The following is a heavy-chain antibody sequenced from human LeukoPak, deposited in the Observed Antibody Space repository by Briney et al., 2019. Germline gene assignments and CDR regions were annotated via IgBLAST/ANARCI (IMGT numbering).Heavy chain of an antibody. CDR3: ARDLAYGDDGL. CDR1: GFTFISYS. J-gene: IGHJ4*02. CDR2: ISSSSSYI. Sequence: GGSLRLSCAASGFTFISYSMNWVRQAPGKGLEWVSSISSSSSYIFYADSLKGRFTITRDNAKNSLYLQMNSLRADDTAVYYCARDLAYGDDGLWGQGTLVTVSS. V-gene: IGHV3-21*01. D-gene: IGHD4-17*01.